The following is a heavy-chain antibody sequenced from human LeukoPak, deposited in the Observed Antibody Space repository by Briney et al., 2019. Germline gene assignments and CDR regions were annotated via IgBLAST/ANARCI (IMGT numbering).Heavy chain of an antibody. D-gene: IGHD1-26*01. CDR3: AKDDGGSPPDAFDI. Sequence: PGGSLRLSCAASGFTVSSNYMSWVRQAPGKGLEWVSVIYSGGSTYYADSVKGRFAISRDSSKNTLYLQMNGLRGEDTAVYYCAKDDGGSPPDAFDIWGQGTLVTVSS. CDR1: GFTVSSNY. V-gene: IGHV3-53*01. J-gene: IGHJ3*02. CDR2: IYSGGST.